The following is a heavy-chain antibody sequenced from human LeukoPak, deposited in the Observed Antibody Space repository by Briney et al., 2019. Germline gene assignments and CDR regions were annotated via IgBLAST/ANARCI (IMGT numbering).Heavy chain of an antibody. D-gene: IGHD3-22*01. CDR1: GFTFSSYS. J-gene: IGHJ3*02. Sequence: GGSLRLSCAASGFTFSSYSMNWVRQAPGKGLEWVSSISSSSSYIYYADSVKGRFIISRDNAKNSLYLQMNSLRAEDTAVYYCARGGSGYYVSDAFDIWGQGTMVTVSS. CDR3: ARGGSGYYVSDAFDI. CDR2: ISSSSSYI. V-gene: IGHV3-21*01.